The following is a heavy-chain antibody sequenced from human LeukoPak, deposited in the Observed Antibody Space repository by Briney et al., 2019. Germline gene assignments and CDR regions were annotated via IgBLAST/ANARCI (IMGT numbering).Heavy chain of an antibody. Sequence: ASVKVSCEATGYTFTGYYMHWVLQAPGQGLEWMGWISHNSGGTNYAQKFQGRVTMTRDTSISTAYMVLSRLRSDDTAVYYCARDFVVVPAAMEAFDICGQGTMVTVSS. J-gene: IGHJ3*02. CDR2: ISHNSGGT. V-gene: IGHV1-2*02. D-gene: IGHD2-2*01. CDR3: ARDFVVVPAAMEAFDI. CDR1: GYTFTGYY.